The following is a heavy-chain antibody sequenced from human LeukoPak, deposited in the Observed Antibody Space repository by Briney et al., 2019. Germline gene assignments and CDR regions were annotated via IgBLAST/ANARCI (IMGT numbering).Heavy chain of an antibody. Sequence: GASVKVSCKASGGTFSSYAISWVRQAPGQGLEWMGGIIPIFGTANYAQKFQGRVTITADKSTSTAYMELSSLRADDTAVYYCARRAGEYSHPYDYWGQGTLVTVSS. J-gene: IGHJ4*02. CDR3: ARRAGEYSHPYDY. D-gene: IGHD4-17*01. CDR2: IIPIFGTA. V-gene: IGHV1-69*06. CDR1: GGTFSSYA.